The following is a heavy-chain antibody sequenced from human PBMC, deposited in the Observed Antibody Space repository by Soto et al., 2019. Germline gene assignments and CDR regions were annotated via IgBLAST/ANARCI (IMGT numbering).Heavy chain of an antibody. CDR2: IYYSGST. J-gene: IGHJ3*02. V-gene: IGHV4-59*01. CDR3: ARGVGVDAFDI. D-gene: IGHD3-16*01. CDR1: GVYLRSCS. Sequence: DTRSRTSTASGVYLRSCSLSCGRPPPGKGLEWIGYIYYSGSTTYNPSLKSRVTISVDTSKNQFSLKLSSVTAADTAVYYCARGVGVDAFDICGHGTRVNVSA.